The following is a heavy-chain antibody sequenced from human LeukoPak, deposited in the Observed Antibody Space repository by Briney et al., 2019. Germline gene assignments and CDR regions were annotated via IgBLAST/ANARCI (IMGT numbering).Heavy chain of an antibody. CDR2: IKLDGSEK. J-gene: IGHJ4*02. CDR1: GFTFGKYW. V-gene: IGHV3-7*03. CDR3: ARGPGYSSWPSLWDY. D-gene: IGHD6-13*01. Sequence: GGSLRLSCVASGFTFGKYWMSWVRQAPGKGLEWVANIKLDGSEKNYVDSVKGRFTISRDNTKNSLYLQMNSLRAEDTAVFYCARGPGYSSWPSLWDYWGQGTLVTVSS.